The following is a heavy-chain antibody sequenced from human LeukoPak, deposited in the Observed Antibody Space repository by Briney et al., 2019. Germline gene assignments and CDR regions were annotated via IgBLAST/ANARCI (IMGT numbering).Heavy chain of an antibody. J-gene: IGHJ3*02. D-gene: IGHD1-14*01. CDR1: GGSISSYY. CDR2: IYYSGST. V-gene: IGHV4-59*05. Sequence: KTSETLSLTCTVSGGSISSYYWSWIRQPPGKGLEWIGSIYYSGSTYYNPSLKSRVTISVDTSKNQFSLKLSSVTAADTAVYYCARLTTRSRAFDIWGQGTMVTVSS. CDR3: ARLTTRSRAFDI.